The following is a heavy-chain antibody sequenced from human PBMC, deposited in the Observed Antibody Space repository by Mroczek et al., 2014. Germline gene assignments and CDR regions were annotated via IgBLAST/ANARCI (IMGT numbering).Heavy chain of an antibody. CDR2: IYYSGST. Sequence: QVQLVESGPGLVKPSETLSLTCTVSGGSISSSSYYWGWIRQPPGKGLEWIGSIYYSGSTYYNPSLKSRVTISVDTSKNQFSLKLSSVTAADTAVYYCARPYGSGSYGNYFDYWGQGTLVTVSS. D-gene: IGHD3-10*01. J-gene: IGHJ4*02. CDR1: GGSISSSSYY. CDR3: ARPYGSGSYGNYFDY. V-gene: IGHV4-39*01.